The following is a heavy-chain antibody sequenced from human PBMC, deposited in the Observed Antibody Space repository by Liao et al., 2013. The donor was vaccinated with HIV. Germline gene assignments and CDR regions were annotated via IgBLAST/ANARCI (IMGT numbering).Heavy chain of an antibody. CDR3: ASSFCSSTNCYADYYYYYMTS. CDR1: GASMTNNY. J-gene: IGHJ6*03. D-gene: IGHD2-2*01. CDR2: IYFTGST. Sequence: QVQLQESGPGLVKPSETLSLTCTVSGASMTNNYWTWIRQTSGKGLEWIGYIYFTGSTNYSPSLKSRVTISVDTSKNQFSLKLSSVTAADTAVYYCASSFCSSTNCYADYYYYYMTSGQGTNGHRLL. V-gene: IGHV4-59*01.